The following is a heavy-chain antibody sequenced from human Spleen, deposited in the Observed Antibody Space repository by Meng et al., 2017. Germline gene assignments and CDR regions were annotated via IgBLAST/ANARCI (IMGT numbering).Heavy chain of an antibody. J-gene: IGHJ4*02. CDR2: INHSGST. CDR1: GGSFSAYY. CDR3: ARTVAGKRPGPRYDFDY. V-gene: IGHV4-34*01. Sequence: SETLSLTCVVSGGSFSAYYWSWIRQPPGKGLEWIWEINHSGSTNYNPSLASRATISVDTSQNNCSLKLRSVTAAATAVYYCARTVAGKRPGPRYDFDYWGQGTLVTVSS. D-gene: IGHD6-19*01.